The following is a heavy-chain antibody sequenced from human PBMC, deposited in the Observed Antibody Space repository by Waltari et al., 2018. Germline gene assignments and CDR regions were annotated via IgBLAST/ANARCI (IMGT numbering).Heavy chain of an antibody. CDR3: ARDPSGSYPGDY. V-gene: IGHV3-53*01. CDR1: GFNVSPNY. D-gene: IGHD1-26*01. CDR2: IYRGGST. J-gene: IGHJ4*02. Sequence: EVQLVESGGGLIQPGGSLRLSCAASGFNVSPNYMTWVRQAPGKGLEWLSVIYRGGSTYYADSVKGRFTISRDNSKNTLYLQMNSLRAEDTAVYYCARDPSGSYPGDYWGQGTLVTVSS.